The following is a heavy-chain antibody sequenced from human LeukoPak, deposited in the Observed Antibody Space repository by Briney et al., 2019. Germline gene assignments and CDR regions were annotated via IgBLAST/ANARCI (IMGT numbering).Heavy chain of an antibody. V-gene: IGHV3-30*04. CDR2: ISYDGSNK. D-gene: IGHD3-16*02. J-gene: IGHJ4*02. CDR3: ARGSYDYVWGSYRQFDY. CDR1: GFTFSSYA. Sequence: PGGSLRLSCAASGFTFSSYAMHWVRQAPGKGLEWVAVISYDGSNKYYADSVKGRFTISRDNSKNTLYLQMNSLRAEDTAVYYCARGSYDYVWGSYRQFDYWGQGTLVTVSS.